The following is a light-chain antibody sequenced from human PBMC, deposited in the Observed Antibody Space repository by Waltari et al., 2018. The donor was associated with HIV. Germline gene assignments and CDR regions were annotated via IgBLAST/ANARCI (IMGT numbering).Light chain of an antibody. CDR3: HQYDKWPMYT. J-gene: IGKJ2*01. CDR1: QNIMTD. V-gene: IGKV3-15*01. Sequence: EIRLTKSLVILSVATGGRATLSCRTSQNIMTDLAWYQQKPGQSPRLLIYDASTRTTGTPDRFSGSGSGTDFTLTISSVHSEDFAVYYCHQYDKWPMYTFGQGTKVDMK. CDR2: DAS.